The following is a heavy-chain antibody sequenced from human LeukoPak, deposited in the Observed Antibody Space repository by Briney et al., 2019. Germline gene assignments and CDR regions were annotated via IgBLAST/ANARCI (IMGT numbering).Heavy chain of an antibody. Sequence: GGSLRLSCAASGFTFSDYWMNWVRQAPGKGLEWVSYISSSGSTIYYADSVKGRFTISRDNAKNSLYLQMNSLRAEDTAVYYCARVPHDCSSTSCYPNYYYMDVWGKGTTVTISS. CDR1: GFTFSDYW. V-gene: IGHV3-11*04. D-gene: IGHD2-2*01. J-gene: IGHJ6*03. CDR2: ISSSGSTI. CDR3: ARVPHDCSSTSCYPNYYYMDV.